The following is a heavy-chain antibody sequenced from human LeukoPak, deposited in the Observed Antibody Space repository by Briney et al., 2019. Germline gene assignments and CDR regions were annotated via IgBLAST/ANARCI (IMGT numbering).Heavy chain of an antibody. D-gene: IGHD3-3*01. V-gene: IGHV3-23*01. J-gene: IGHJ4*02. CDR1: GFTFSSYA. CDR2: ISGSGGST. CDR3: AKDGPSIFGVVIRTQYYFDY. Sequence: GGSLRLSCAASGFTFSSYAMSWVRQAPGKGLEWVSAISGSGGSTYYADSVKGRFTISRDNSKNTLYLQMNSLRAEDTAVYYCAKDGPSIFGVVIRTQYYFDYWGQGTLVTASS.